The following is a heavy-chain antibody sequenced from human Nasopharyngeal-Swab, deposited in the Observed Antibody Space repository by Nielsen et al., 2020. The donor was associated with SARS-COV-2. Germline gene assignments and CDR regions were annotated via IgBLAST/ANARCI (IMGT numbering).Heavy chain of an antibody. CDR3: ARDRGIVGATMGSY. J-gene: IGHJ4*02. CDR1: GFTFSSYA. CDR2: ISGSGGST. Sequence: GGSLRLSCAASGFTFSSYAMHWVRQAPGKGLEWVSGISGSGGSTYYADSVKGRFTISRDNSKNTLYLQMNSLRAEDTAVYYCARDRGIVGATMGSYWGQGTLVTVSS. V-gene: IGHV3-23*01. D-gene: IGHD1-26*01.